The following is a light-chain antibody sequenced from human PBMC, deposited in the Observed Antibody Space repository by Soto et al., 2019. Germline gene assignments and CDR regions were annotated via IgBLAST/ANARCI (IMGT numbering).Light chain of an antibody. CDR1: QRVTSSN. J-gene: IGKJ3*01. V-gene: IGKV3-20*01. Sequence: PGARATLSCRTSQRVTSSNLAWYQQRPGQAPRLLIFGASSRATGIPDRFSGSGSGTDFTLTISRLEPEDFAVYYCQLYGRSPLFTFGPGTKVDFK. CDR3: QLYGRSPLFT. CDR2: GAS.